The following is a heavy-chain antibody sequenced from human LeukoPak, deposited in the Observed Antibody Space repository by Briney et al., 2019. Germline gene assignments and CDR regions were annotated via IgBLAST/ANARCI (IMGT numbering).Heavy chain of an antibody. CDR2: IGVSGGGT. CDR1: GFTFSNYA. J-gene: IGHJ6*02. V-gene: IGHV3-23*01. Sequence: GGSLRLSCAASGFTFSNYAMSWVRQAPGKGLEWVSGIGVSGGGTFYADSVKGRFTVSRDNSKNTLYLQMNSLRVEDTAVYYCAKGVASRGHYYCGMDVWGQGTTVTVSS. D-gene: IGHD3-3*01. CDR3: AKGVASRGHYYCGMDV.